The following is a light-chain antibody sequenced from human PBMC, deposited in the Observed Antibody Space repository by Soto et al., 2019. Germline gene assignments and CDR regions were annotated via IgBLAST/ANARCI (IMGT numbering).Light chain of an antibody. Sequence: QSVLTQSSSASASLGSSVKLTCTLSSGHSSYIIAWHQQQPGKAPRYLMKLEGGESYTKGSGVPDRFSGSSSGADRYVTISNVQPEDEADYYCETWDSYTVVFGGGTKLTVL. V-gene: IGLV4-60*03. CDR3: ETWDSYTVV. CDR2: LEGGESY. CDR1: SGHSSYI. J-gene: IGLJ2*01.